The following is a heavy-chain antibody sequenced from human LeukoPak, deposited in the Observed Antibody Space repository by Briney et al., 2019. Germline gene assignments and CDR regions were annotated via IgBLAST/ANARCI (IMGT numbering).Heavy chain of an antibody. D-gene: IGHD6-19*01. CDR3: ARCGYSSGWYEYYFDY. CDR1: GGTFSSYA. CDR2: IIPIFGTA. V-gene: IGHV1-69*13. Sequence: SVKVSCTASGGTFSSYAISWVRQAPGQGLEWMGGIIPIFGTANYAQKFQGRVTITADESTSTAYMELSSLRSEDTAVYYCARCGYSSGWYEYYFDYWGQGTLVTVSS. J-gene: IGHJ4*02.